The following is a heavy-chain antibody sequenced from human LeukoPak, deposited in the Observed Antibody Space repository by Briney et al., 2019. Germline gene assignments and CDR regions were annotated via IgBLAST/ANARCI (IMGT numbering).Heavy chain of an antibody. V-gene: IGHV3-11*05. J-gene: IGHJ4*02. Sequence: GGSLRLSCAASGFTFSDYYMSWIRQAPGKGLEWVSYISSSSSYTNYADSVKGRFTISRDNAKNSLYLQMNSLGAEDTAVYYCARDKDTMVRGVSGNDYWGQGTLVTVSS. D-gene: IGHD3-10*01. CDR3: ARDKDTMVRGVSGNDY. CDR2: ISSSSSYT. CDR1: GFTFSDYY.